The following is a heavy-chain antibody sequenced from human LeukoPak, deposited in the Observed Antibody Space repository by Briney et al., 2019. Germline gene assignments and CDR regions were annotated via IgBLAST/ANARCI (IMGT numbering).Heavy chain of an antibody. Sequence: SETLSLTCTVSGGSISSSSYYWGWIRQPPGKGLEWIGSIYYSGSTYYNPSLKSRVTISVDTSKNQFSLKLSSVTAADAAVYYCASFSSGWYYFDYWGQGTLVTVSS. CDR2: IYYSGST. V-gene: IGHV4-39*01. CDR3: ASFSSGWYYFDY. CDR1: GGSISSSSYY. J-gene: IGHJ4*02. D-gene: IGHD6-19*01.